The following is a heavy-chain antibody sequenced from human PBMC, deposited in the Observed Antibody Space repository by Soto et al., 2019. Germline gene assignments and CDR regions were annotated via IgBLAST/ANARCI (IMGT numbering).Heavy chain of an antibody. V-gene: IGHV1-69*13. D-gene: IGHD3-22*01. CDR3: ARGPDSSGYLFDY. CDR1: GFTFSSYA. J-gene: IGHJ4*02. CDR2: IIPIFGTA. Sequence: SLKVSCKTSGFTFSSYAIICVRHTNGQGLEWMGGIIPIFGTANYAQKFQGRVTITADESTSTAYMELSSLRSEDTAVYYCARGPDSSGYLFDYWGQGTLVTVSS.